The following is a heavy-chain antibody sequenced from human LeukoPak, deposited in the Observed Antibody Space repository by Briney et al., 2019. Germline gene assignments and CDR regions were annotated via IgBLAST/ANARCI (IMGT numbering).Heavy chain of an antibody. CDR2: ISGSGGST. Sequence: GGSLRLSCAASGFTFSNYAMSWVRQAPGKGLEWVSAISGSGGSTYYAASVKGRFTISRDNSKNTLYLQMNSLRAEDTAVYYCAKDLWGASYHYWGQGTLVTVSS. CDR3: AKDLWGASYHY. V-gene: IGHV3-23*01. D-gene: IGHD3-16*02. CDR1: GFTFSNYA. J-gene: IGHJ4*02.